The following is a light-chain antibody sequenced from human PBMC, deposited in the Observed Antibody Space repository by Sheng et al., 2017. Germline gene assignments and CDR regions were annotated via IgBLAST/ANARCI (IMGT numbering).Light chain of an antibody. CDR3: LQYSNWPRT. J-gene: IGKJ2*02. CDR1: HSIGTN. Sequence: EIVMTQSPATLSVSPGERATLSCRASHSIGTNLAWYQQKPGQLPGSSSMLLPSGPLESQPPSVAVGWDRVHLTISSLRSEDFAVYFCLQYSNWPRTFGQGTKLEI. CDR2: LLP. V-gene: IGKV3-15*01.